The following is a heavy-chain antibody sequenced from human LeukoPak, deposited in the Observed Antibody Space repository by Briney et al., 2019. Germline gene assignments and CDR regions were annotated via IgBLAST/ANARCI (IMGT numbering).Heavy chain of an antibody. Sequence: GGSLRLSCAASGFTFSRYEMNWVRQAPGKGLEWVSYISSSGSTIYYADSVKGRFTISRDNAKNSLYLQMNSLRAEDTAVYYCAELGITMIGGVWGKGTTVTISS. J-gene: IGHJ6*04. CDR1: GFTFSRYE. D-gene: IGHD3-10*02. V-gene: IGHV3-48*03. CDR2: ISSSGSTI. CDR3: AELGITMIGGV.